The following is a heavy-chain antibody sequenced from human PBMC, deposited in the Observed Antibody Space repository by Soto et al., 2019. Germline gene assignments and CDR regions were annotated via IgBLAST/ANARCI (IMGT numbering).Heavy chain of an antibody. Sequence: PSETLSLTCVVSGGSISNNNWWTWVRQPPGKGLEWIAEIYHSGATNYNPSLRSRVTLSVDKSNNQVSLRLNSVTAADTAVYYCAGRIIEAPEWLDPCGPGTLVTVYS. D-gene: IGHD6-6*01. CDR1: GGSISNNNW. CDR3: AGRIIEAPEWLDP. V-gene: IGHV4-4*02. J-gene: IGHJ5*02. CDR2: IYHSGAT.